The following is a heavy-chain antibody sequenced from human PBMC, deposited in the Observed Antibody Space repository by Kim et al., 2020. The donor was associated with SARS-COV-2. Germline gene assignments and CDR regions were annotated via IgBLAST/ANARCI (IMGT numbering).Heavy chain of an antibody. CDR3: ARDPETGTRGSDA. CDR1: GGTFSSYA. J-gene: IGHJ4*02. CDR2: ISPIFGTA. V-gene: IGHV1-69*13. Sequence: SVKVSCKASGGTFSSYAISWVRQAPGQGLEWMGGISPIFGTANYGQKFQGRGTITADESTSTAYMERSSLRTEETEGYDCARDPETGTRGSDARGQG. D-gene: IGHD1-1*01.